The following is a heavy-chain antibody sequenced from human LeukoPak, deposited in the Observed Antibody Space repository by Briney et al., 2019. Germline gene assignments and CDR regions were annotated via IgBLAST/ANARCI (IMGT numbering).Heavy chain of an antibody. V-gene: IGHV4-39*07. J-gene: IGHJ6*03. CDR3: ARIGSRNYYYMDV. D-gene: IGHD1-14*01. Sequence: SETLSLTCTVSVDSISSSNYYWGWIRQPPGKGLEWIGNMYFSGSTYYNPSLKRRVTISVDTSKNQVSLKLSSVTAADTAVYYCARIGSRNYYYMDVWGKGTTVTVSS. CDR1: VDSISSSNYY. CDR2: MYFSGST.